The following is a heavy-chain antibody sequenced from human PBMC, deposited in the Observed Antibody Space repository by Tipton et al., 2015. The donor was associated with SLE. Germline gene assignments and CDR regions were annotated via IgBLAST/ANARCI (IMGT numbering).Heavy chain of an antibody. CDR3: AREWYDSSGEPRAYYFDY. V-gene: IGHV4-4*07. CDR1: GGSISNHY. Sequence: TLSLTCTVSGGSISNHYWSWIRQPAGKGLEWIGHMYTSGNTNYNPSLKSRVTMSVDSSKNQFSLKLTSVTAADTAVYYCAREWYDSSGEPRAYYFDYWGQGTLVTVSS. J-gene: IGHJ4*02. CDR2: MYTSGNT. D-gene: IGHD3-22*01.